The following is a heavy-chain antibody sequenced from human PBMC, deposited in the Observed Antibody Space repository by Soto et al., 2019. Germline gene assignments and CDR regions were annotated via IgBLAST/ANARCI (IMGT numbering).Heavy chain of an antibody. CDR1: GGSISSSSYY. J-gene: IGHJ6*02. V-gene: IGHV4-39*01. CDR2: IYYSGST. CDR3: ARLGVVIVPYYYYGMDV. Sequence: PSETLSLTCTVSGGSISSSSYYWGWIRQPPGKGLEWIGSIYYSGSTYYNPSLKSRVTISVDTSKNQFSLKLSSVTAADTAVYYCARLGVVIVPYYYYGMDVWGQGTTVTVSS. D-gene: IGHD3-3*01.